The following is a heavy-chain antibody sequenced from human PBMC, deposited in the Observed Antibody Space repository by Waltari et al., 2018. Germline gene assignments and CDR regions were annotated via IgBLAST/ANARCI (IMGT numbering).Heavy chain of an antibody. D-gene: IGHD6-19*01. Sequence: QVQLQESGPGLVKPSETLSLTCTVSGGSISSYYWSWIRQPPGKGLEWIGYIYYSGSTNYNPSLKSRVTISVDTSKNQFSLKLSSATAADTAVYYCARGHGSGWFYWGQGTLVTVSS. CDR2: IYYSGST. CDR3: ARGHGSGWFY. V-gene: IGHV4-59*01. J-gene: IGHJ4*02. CDR1: GGSISSYY.